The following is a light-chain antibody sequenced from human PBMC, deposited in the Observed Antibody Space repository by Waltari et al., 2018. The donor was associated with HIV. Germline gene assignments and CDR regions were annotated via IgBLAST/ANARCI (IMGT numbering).Light chain of an antibody. Sequence: QSALTQPPSASGSPGQSVTISCAGTSSDIGLYNFVSWYQHHPGKAPKLMISDVSRRPSGGPDRFSGAKSGNTASLTVSGLQADDEATYYCFSYAGNNFLLFGGGTKLTVL. V-gene: IGLV2-8*01. CDR1: SSDIGLYNF. J-gene: IGLJ2*01. CDR3: FSYAGNNFLL. CDR2: DVS.